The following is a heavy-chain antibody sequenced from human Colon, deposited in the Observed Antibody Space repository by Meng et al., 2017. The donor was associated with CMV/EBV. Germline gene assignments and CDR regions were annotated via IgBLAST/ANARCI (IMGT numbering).Heavy chain of an antibody. Sequence: QVQLQASGPGLVKPSQTLSLPCTVSGDSISSGSYHWTWIRQPAGKGLEWIGRIHVRGNTNYNPSLQSRVTMSVDTSKNQFSLSLNSVTSADSAVYYCARGVGPYNWNLRWDSWAQGTLVTVSS. J-gene: IGHJ4*02. CDR3: ARGVGPYNWNLRWDS. CDR1: GDSISSGSYH. D-gene: IGHD1-20*01. CDR2: IHVRGNT. V-gene: IGHV4-61*02.